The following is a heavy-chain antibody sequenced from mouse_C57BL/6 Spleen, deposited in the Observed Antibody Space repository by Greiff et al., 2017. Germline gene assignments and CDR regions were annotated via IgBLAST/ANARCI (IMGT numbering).Heavy chain of an antibody. D-gene: IGHD1-1*01. V-gene: IGHV1-69*01. Sequence: QVQLQQPGAELVMPGASVKLSCKASGYTFTSYWMHWVKQRPGQGLEWIGEIDPSDSYTNYNQKFKGKSTLTVDKSSNTAYMQLSSLTSEDSAVYYCARGTVVALDYWGQGTSVTGSS. CDR1: GYTFTSYW. CDR3: ARGTVVALDY. J-gene: IGHJ4*01. CDR2: IDPSDSYT.